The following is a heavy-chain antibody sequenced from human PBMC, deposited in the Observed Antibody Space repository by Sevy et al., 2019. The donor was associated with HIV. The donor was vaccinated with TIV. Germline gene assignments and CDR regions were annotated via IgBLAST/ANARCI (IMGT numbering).Heavy chain of an antibody. Sequence: GGSLRLSCAASRFTFSTYDIHWVRQAPGKGLEWVAVISHAGSYQDYTNSVKGGFTISRDDSKNKAYLKMNSLRTDDSGVYYCAKGQGYDYIWGNERSEYYFDYWGQGTLVTVSS. V-gene: IGHV3-30*18. CDR2: ISHAGSYQ. CDR3: AKGQGYDYIWGNERSEYYFDY. CDR1: RFTFSTYD. D-gene: IGHD3-16*01. J-gene: IGHJ4*02.